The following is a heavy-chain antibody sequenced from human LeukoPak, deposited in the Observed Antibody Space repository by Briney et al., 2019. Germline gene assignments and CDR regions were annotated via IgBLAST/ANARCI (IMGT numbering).Heavy chain of an antibody. V-gene: IGHV3-74*01. D-gene: IGHD3-3*01. CDR2: TNRDGSST. CDR1: GFTFGSYW. CDR3: ARVSVEWYIFDY. J-gene: IGHJ4*02. Sequence: GGSLRLSCAASGFTFGSYWMHWVRQAPGKGPVWVARTNRDGSSTAYADSVKGRFTISKDNAKNTLYLLMNSLGAEDTAVYYCARVSVEWYIFDYWGQGTLVTVSS.